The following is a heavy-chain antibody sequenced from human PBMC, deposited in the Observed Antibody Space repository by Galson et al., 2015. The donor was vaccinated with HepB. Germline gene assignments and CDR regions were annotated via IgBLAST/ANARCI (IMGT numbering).Heavy chain of an antibody. CDR3: ARRQYSSSRNNWFDP. CDR2: IIPIFGTA. J-gene: IGHJ5*02. Sequence: SCKASGGTFSSYAISWVRQAPGQGLEWMGGIIPIFGTANYAQKFQGRVTITADESTSTAYMELSSLRSEDTAVYYCARRQYSSSRNNWFDPWGQGTLVTVSS. CDR1: GGTFSSYA. D-gene: IGHD6-13*01. V-gene: IGHV1-69*01.